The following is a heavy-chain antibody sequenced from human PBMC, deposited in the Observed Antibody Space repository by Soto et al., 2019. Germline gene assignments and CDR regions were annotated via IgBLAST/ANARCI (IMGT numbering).Heavy chain of an antibody. D-gene: IGHD3-3*01. Sequence: QITLKESGPTLVKPTQTLTLTCTFSGFTLSTSRVGVGWIRQPPGKALAWLALIYWDDNKRYSPSLKSRLTLTKDSSKHQGVLRMTNMDPVDTATYYGAHGSYDFWSGYQTYYFDYWGHGTLVTVSS. J-gene: IGHJ4*01. V-gene: IGHV2-5*02. CDR1: GFTLSTSRVG. CDR2: IYWDDNK. CDR3: AHGSYDFWSGYQTYYFDY.